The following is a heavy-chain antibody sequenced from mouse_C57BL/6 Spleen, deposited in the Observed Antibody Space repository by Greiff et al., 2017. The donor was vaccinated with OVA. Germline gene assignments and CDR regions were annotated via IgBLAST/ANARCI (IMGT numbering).Heavy chain of an antibody. V-gene: IGHV3-6*01. CDR1: GYSITSGYY. J-gene: IGHJ4*01. CDR3: ARGYYGEGAMDY. Sequence: EVKLEESGPGLVKPSQSLSLTCSVTGYSITSGYYWNWIRQFPGNKLEWMGYISYDGSNNYNPSLKNRISITRDTSKNQFFLKLNSVTTEDTATYYCARGYYGEGAMDYWGQGTSVTVSS. CDR2: ISYDGSN. D-gene: IGHD1-2*01.